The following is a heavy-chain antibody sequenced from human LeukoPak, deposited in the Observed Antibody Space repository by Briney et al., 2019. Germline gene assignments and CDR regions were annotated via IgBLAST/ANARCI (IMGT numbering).Heavy chain of an antibody. V-gene: IGHV3-64D*06. D-gene: IGHD2-8*01. CDR3: VKDLNGTWSFDY. CDR1: GFTFSVYF. CDR2: ISSNEYDT. J-gene: IGHJ4*02. Sequence: PGGSLRLSCSASGFTFSVYFMHWVRQAPGKGLEYVSSISSNEYDTYYADSVKGRFTISRDNSKNMLFLQMSSLSAEDTAVYYCVKDLNGTWSFDYWGQGTLVTVSS.